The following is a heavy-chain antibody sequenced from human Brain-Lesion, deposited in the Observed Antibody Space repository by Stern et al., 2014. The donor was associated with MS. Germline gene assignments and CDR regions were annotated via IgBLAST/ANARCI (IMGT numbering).Heavy chain of an antibody. J-gene: IGHJ4*02. CDR3: ARVTEFLRFFYPDY. V-gene: IGHV4-31*03. CDR1: GGAVSSGDRY. Sequence: VHLVESGPGLVKPSQTLSLTCTVSGGAVSSGDRYWSWIRQHPEKGLEWIGYISYSGNTYYNPSLESRVTISMDRSKNHFSLKLRSVTAADTAVYYCARVTEFLRFFYPDYWGQGIRVTVSS. D-gene: IGHD3-3*01. CDR2: ISYSGNT.